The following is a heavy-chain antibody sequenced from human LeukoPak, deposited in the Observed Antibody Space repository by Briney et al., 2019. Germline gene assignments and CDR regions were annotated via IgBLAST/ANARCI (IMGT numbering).Heavy chain of an antibody. D-gene: IGHD1-26*01. CDR3: ARDPYSGSYLYYFDY. CDR1: GGSFSGYY. V-gene: IGHV4-34*01. J-gene: IGHJ4*02. CDR2: INHRGST. Sequence: SETLSLTCAVYGGSFSGYYWSWIRQPPGKGLEWIGEINHRGSTNYNPSLKRRVTISVDTSKNQFSLKLGSVTAADTAVYYCARDPYSGSYLYYFDYWGQGTLVTVSS.